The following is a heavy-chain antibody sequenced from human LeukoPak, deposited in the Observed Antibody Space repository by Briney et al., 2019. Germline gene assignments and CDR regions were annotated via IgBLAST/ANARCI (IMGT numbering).Heavy chain of an antibody. CDR3: ARPRFGDADLDY. V-gene: IGHV4-4*07. Sequence: TSETLSLTCNVSGDSVSNQYWSWIRQAADKRLEWIGRIYGNGNTNYNPSLKSRVTISVDTSKNQFSLKLSSVTAADTAVYYCARPRFGDADLDYWGQGTLVTVSS. D-gene: IGHD3-10*01. CDR2: IYGNGNT. J-gene: IGHJ4*02. CDR1: GDSVSNQY.